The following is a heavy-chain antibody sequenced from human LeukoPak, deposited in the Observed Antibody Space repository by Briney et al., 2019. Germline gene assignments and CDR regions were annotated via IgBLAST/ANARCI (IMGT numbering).Heavy chain of an antibody. CDR2: ISAYKGNT. Sequence: GGSVTVSCKASGYTFTSYGISWVRQAPGQGLEWMGWISAYKGNTVYAQQLQGRVTMTTDTSTSTAYMELRSLRSDDTAVYYCARGSPYYYDSSGLLYYFDYWGQGTLVTVSS. CDR1: GYTFTSYG. J-gene: IGHJ4*02. D-gene: IGHD3-22*01. V-gene: IGHV1-18*01. CDR3: ARGSPYYYDSSGLLYYFDY.